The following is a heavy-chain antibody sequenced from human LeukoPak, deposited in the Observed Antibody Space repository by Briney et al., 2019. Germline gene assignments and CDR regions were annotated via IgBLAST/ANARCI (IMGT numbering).Heavy chain of an antibody. J-gene: IGHJ4*02. CDR2: ISSNGGST. Sequence: GGSLRLSCAASGFTFNYYGMHWVRQAPGKGLEYVSAISSNGGSTYYANSVRGRFTISRDNSKTTLYLQMGSLRAEDMAVYYCARGASRYYDSSAYYGYWGQGTLVTVSS. D-gene: IGHD3-22*01. CDR1: GFTFNYYG. CDR3: ARGASRYYDSSAYYGY. V-gene: IGHV3-64*01.